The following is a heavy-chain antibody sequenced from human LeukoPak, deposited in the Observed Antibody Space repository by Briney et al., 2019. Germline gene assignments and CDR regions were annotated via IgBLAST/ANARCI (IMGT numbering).Heavy chain of an antibody. V-gene: IGHV3-48*01. CDR3: AREYSSSWDDYFDY. CDR1: GFTFSGHA. CDR2: ISSSGSTI. D-gene: IGHD6-13*01. Sequence: GGSLRLSCAASGFTFSGHAMSWIRQAPGKGLEWVSYISSSGSTIYYADSVKGRFTISRDNAKNSLYLQMNSLRAEDTAVYYCAREYSSSWDDYFDYWGQGTLVTVSS. J-gene: IGHJ4*02.